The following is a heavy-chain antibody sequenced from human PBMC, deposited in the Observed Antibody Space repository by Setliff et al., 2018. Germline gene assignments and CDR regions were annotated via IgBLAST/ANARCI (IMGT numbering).Heavy chain of an antibody. J-gene: IGHJ6*03. V-gene: IGHV4-4*07. Sequence: PSETLSLTCTVSGGSISSYYWSWIRQPAGKGLEWIGRIYTSGSTNYNPSLKSQVTMSVDTSKNQFSLKLSSVTAADTAVYYCARDQRGYSYGSLGYYYYYMDVWGKGTTVTVSS. CDR1: GGSISSYY. CDR2: IYTSGST. CDR3: ARDQRGYSYGSLGYYYYYMDV. D-gene: IGHD5-18*01.